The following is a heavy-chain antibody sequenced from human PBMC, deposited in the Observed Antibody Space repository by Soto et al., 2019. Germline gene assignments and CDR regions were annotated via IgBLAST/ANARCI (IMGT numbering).Heavy chain of an antibody. CDR3: ASHGAHCGGDCPFEY. CDR2: IYYSGST. CDR1: GGSISSSSYY. D-gene: IGHD2-21*02. Sequence: QLQLQESGPGLVKPSETLSLTCTVSGGSISSSSYYWGWIRQPPEKGLEWIGNIYYSGSTYYNPSLKSRVTMSVDTSKNQFSLKLSSVTAADTAVYYCASHGAHCGGDCPFEYWGQGTLVTVSS. V-gene: IGHV4-39*01. J-gene: IGHJ4*02.